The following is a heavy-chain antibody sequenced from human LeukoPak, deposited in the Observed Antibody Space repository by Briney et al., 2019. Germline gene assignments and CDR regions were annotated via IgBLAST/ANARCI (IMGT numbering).Heavy chain of an antibody. Sequence: ASVKVSCKASGYTFTGYYMHWVRQAPGQGLEWMGWINPNSGGTNYAQKFQGRVTMTRDTSISTAYMELSRLRSDDTAAYYCARERYYYDSSGYYYYFDYWGQGTLVTVSS. CDR3: ARERYYYDSSGYYYYFDY. J-gene: IGHJ4*02. CDR1: GYTFTGYY. V-gene: IGHV1-2*02. CDR2: INPNSGGT. D-gene: IGHD3-22*01.